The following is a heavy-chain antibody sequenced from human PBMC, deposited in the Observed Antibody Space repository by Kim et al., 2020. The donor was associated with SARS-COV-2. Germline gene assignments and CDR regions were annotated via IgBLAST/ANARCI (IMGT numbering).Heavy chain of an antibody. V-gene: IGHV3-74*01. Sequence: ADAVKGQFTKSRDNARDTLYLQMNSRRVEDTAVYYCAKTRLSSWDAFDIWGQGTMVTVSS. D-gene: IGHD3-16*02. CDR3: AKTRLSSWDAFDI. J-gene: IGHJ3*02.